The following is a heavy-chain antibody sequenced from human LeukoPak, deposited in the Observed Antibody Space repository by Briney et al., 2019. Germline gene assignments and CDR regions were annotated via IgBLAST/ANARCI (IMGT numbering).Heavy chain of an antibody. CDR2: IYYSGST. CDR3: ARDGSGYSTWFDP. Sequence: PSETLSLTCTVSGGSISSSSYYWGWIRQPPGKGLEWIGSIYYSGSTYYNPSLKSRVTISVDTSKNQFSLKLSSVTAADTAVYYCARDGSGYSTWFDPWGQGTLVTVSS. J-gene: IGHJ5*02. D-gene: IGHD3-22*01. CDR1: GGSISSSSYY. V-gene: IGHV4-39*07.